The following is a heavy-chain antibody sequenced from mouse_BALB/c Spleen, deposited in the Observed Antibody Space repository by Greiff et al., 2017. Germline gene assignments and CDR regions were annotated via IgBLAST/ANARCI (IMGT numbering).Heavy chain of an antibody. CDR3: ARVYGNYAAWFAY. V-gene: IGHV1S29*02. Sequence: EVKLEESGPELVKPGASVKISCKASGYTFTDYNMHWVKQSHGKSLEWIGYIYPYNGGTGYNQKFKSKATLTVDNSSSTAYMELRSLTSEDSAVYYCARVYGNYAAWFAYWGQGTLVTVSA. J-gene: IGHJ3*01. CDR2: IYPYNGGT. CDR1: GYTFTDYN. D-gene: IGHD2-1*01.